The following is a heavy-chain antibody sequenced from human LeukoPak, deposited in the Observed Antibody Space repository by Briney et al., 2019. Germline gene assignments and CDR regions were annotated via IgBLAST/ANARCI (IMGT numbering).Heavy chain of an antibody. Sequence: ASVKVSCKASGYTFTSYDINWVRQATGQGLEWMGWMNPNRGNTGYAQKFQGRVTMTRNTSISTAYMELSSLRSEDTAVYYCARGNEVAWYQLLFSHRAFDIWGQGTMVTVSS. J-gene: IGHJ3*02. CDR1: GYTFTSYD. CDR2: MNPNRGNT. V-gene: IGHV1-8*01. CDR3: ARGNEVAWYQLLFSHRAFDI. D-gene: IGHD2-2*01.